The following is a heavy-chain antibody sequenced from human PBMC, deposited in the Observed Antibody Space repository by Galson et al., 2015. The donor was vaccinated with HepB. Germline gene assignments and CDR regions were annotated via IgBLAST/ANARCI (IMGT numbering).Heavy chain of an antibody. D-gene: IGHD6-13*01. CDR1: GFTFSSYA. CDR2: ISYDGSNK. CDR3: ARDSGRDSSSWPYYYGMDV. J-gene: IGHJ6*02. Sequence: SMRLSCAASGFTFSSYAMHRVRQAPGKGLEWVAVISYDGSNKYYADSVKGRFTISRDNSKNTLYLQMNSLRAEDTAVYYCARDSGRDSSSWPYYYGMDVWGQGTPVTVSS. V-gene: IGHV3-30*04.